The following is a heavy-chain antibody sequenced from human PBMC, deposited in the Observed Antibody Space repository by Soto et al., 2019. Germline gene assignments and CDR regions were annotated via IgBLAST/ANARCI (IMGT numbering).Heavy chain of an antibody. V-gene: IGHV3-15*01. J-gene: IGHJ3*02. CDR3: TTDPILRFLEWLLPTYDAFDI. Sequence: GGSLRLSCAASGFTLSNAWMNWVRQAPGKGLEWVCRIKSKTDGGTTDYAAPVKGRFTISRDDSKNTLYLQMNSLKTEDTAVYYCTTDPILRFLEWLLPTYDAFDIWGQGTMVTVSS. CDR2: IKSKTDGGTT. CDR1: GFTLSNAW. D-gene: IGHD3-3*01.